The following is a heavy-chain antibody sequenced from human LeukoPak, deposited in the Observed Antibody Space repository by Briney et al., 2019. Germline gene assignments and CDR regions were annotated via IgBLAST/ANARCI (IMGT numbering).Heavy chain of an antibody. V-gene: IGHV3-49*02. CDR1: GFTFSSYA. J-gene: IGHJ4*02. D-gene: IGHD3/OR15-3a*01. Sequence: GASLRLSCAASGFTFSSYAMSWVRQAPGKGLEWVGFIRSKAYGGTTEYAASVKGRFTISRDDSKSIAYLQMNSLKTEDTAVYYCTRWTAAFDYWGKGTLVTVSS. CDR2: IRSKAYGGTT. CDR3: TRWTAAFDY.